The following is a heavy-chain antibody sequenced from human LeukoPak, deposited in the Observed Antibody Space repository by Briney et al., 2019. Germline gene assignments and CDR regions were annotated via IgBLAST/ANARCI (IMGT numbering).Heavy chain of an antibody. V-gene: IGHV4-30-4*08. CDR1: GGSISSGDYY. J-gene: IGHJ2*01. Sequence: SETLSLTCTVSGGSISSGDYYWSWIRQPPGKGLEWIGYIYYSGSTCYNPSLKSRVTISVDTSKNQFSLKLSSVTAVDTAVYYCASNTVTTYWYFDLWGRGTLVTVSS. CDR3: ASNTVTTYWYFDL. CDR2: IYYSGST. D-gene: IGHD4-17*01.